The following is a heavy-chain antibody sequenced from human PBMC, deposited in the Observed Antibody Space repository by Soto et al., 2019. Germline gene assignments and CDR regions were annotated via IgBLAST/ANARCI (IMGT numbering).Heavy chain of an antibody. Sequence: SSETLSLTCTVSGGSISSYYWSWIRQPPGKGLEWIGYIYYSGSTNYNPSLKSRVAISVDTSKNQFSLKLSSVTAADTAAYYCARRYCSSTSCPFDAFDIWGQGTMVTVSS. J-gene: IGHJ3*02. CDR2: IYYSGST. CDR3: ARRYCSSTSCPFDAFDI. V-gene: IGHV4-59*08. D-gene: IGHD2-2*01. CDR1: GGSISSYY.